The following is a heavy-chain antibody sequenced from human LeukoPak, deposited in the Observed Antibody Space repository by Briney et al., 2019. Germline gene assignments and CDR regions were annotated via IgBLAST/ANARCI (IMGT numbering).Heavy chain of an antibody. CDR2: IYYSGST. D-gene: IGHD3-10*01. J-gene: IGHJ5*02. Sequence: SETLSLTCTVSGGSINSSHYYWGWIRQPPGKGLEWIGSIYYSGSTYYNPSLKSRVTVSVDTSKNQFSLNLSSVTAADTAAYYCARNPASMIRGVIMNVAWFDPWGQGTLVTVSS. V-gene: IGHV4-39*01. CDR1: GGSINSSHYY. CDR3: ARNPASMIRGVIMNVAWFDP.